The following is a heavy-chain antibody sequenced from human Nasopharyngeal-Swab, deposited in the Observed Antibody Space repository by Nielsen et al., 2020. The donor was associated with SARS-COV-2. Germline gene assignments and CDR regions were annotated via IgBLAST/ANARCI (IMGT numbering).Heavy chain of an antibody. V-gene: IGHV3-20*04. J-gene: IGHJ5*02. CDR1: GFTFDDYG. CDR2: INWNGGST. D-gene: IGHD2-2*01. CDR3: ARGHYQLLHWFAP. Sequence: GESLKISCAASGFTFDDYGMSWVRQAPGKGLEWVSGINWNGGSTGYADSVKGRFTISRDNAKNSLYLQMNSLRAEDTALYYCARGHYQLLHWFAPWGQGTLVTVSS.